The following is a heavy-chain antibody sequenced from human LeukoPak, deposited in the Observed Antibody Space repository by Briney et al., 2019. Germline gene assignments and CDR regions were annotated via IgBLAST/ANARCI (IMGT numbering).Heavy chain of an antibody. CDR1: GYTLTDYW. D-gene: IGHD3-22*01. CDR3: ARRGSSGYYYIFDY. J-gene: IGHJ4*02. V-gene: IGHV5-51*01. Sequence: GESLKIPCNSSGYTLTDYWIGWVRQRPGKGLEWRGIIYPGDSDIRYSASFQGQVTISADKSISTAYLQWSSLKASDTAMYYCARRGSSGYYYIFDYWGQGTLVTVSS. CDR2: IYPGDSDI.